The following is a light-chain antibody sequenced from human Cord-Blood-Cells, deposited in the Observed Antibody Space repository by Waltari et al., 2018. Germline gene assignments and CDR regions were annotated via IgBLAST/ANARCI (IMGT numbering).Light chain of an antibody. CDR3: SSYTSSSTGV. J-gene: IGLJ2*01. CDR2: DVS. Sequence: QSALTQPASVSGSPGQSITISCTGTSSDVGGYNYVSWYQQHPDKAPKLMIYDVSKRPSGVSTLFSGSKSGNTASLTISGLQAEDEADYYCSSYTSSSTGVFGGGTKLTVL. CDR1: SSDVGGYNY. V-gene: IGLV2-14*01.